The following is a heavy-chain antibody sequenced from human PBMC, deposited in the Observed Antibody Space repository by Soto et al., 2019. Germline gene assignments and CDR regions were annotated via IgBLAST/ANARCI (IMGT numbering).Heavy chain of an antibody. CDR3: ARGPPLGF. Sequence: PSETLSLTCTVSGGSVSSSSYSWGWIRQSPGKGLEWIGTIYSSENTYYNPSLMSRVTISVDTSKNEFSLKLTSVTAADTAVYYCARGPPLGFWGQGTLVTVSS. J-gene: IGHJ4*02. CDR2: IYSSENT. CDR1: GGSVSSSSYS. V-gene: IGHV4-39*01.